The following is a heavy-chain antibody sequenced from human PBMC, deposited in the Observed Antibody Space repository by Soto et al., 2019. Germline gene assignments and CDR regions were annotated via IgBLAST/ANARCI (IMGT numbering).Heavy chain of an antibody. CDR1: GGSISSYY. CDR2: IYYSGST. D-gene: IGHD5-18*01. CDR3: ARRYGSCFDD. J-gene: IGHJ4*02. Sequence: QVQLQESGPGLVKPSETLSLTCTVSGGSISSYYWSWIRQPPGKGLEWIGYIYYSGSTNYKPTLKSRVTISVATSKNQSSLKLSSVTAADTAVYYCARRYGSCFDDWGQGTLVTVSS. V-gene: IGHV4-59*08.